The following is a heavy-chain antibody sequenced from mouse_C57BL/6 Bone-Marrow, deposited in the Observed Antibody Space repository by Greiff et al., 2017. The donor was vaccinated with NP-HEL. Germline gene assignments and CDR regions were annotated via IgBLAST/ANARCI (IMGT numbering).Heavy chain of an antibody. D-gene: IGHD2-4*01. CDR2: ISSGGDYI. CDR1: GFTFSSYA. Sequence: EVQLMESGEGLVKPGGSLKLSCAASGFTFSSYAMSWVRQTPEKRLEWVAYISSGGDYIYYADTVKGRFTISRDNARNTLYLQMSSLEAEDKAMYYCTRGGLRRFAYWGQGTLVTVSA. CDR3: TRGGLRRFAY. J-gene: IGHJ3*01. V-gene: IGHV5-9-1*02.